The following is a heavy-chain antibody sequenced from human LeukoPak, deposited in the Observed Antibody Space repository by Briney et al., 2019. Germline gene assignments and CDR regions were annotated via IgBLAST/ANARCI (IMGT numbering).Heavy chain of an antibody. J-gene: IGHJ3*02. CDR1: GYTLTELS. CDR2: LDPEDGET. D-gene: IGHD1-26*01. V-gene: IGHV1-24*01. CDR3: ATSSGSYYGFDAFDI. Sequence: ASVKVSCKVSGYTLTELSMHWVRQAPGKGLEWMGGLDPEDGETIYAQKFQGRVTMSEDTSTDTAYMELSSLRSEDTAVYYCATSSGSYYGFDAFDIWGQGTMVTVSS.